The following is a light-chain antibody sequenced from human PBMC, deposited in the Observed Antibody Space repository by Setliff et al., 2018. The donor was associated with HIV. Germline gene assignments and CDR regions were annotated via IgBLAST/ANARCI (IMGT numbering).Light chain of an antibody. CDR2: SNN. J-gene: IGLJ1*01. V-gene: IGLV1-44*01. CDR3: SSYAGNNNYV. Sequence: QSVLTQPPSASGTPGQRVTISCSGSSSNIGSNTVNWYKQLPGTAPKLLMYSNNQRPSGVPDRFSGSKSDNTASLTVSGLQAEDEADYYCSSYAGNNNYVFGTGTKVTVL. CDR1: SSNIGSNT.